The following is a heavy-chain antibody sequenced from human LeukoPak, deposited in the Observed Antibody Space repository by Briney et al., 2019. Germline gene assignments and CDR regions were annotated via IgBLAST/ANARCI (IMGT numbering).Heavy chain of an antibody. CDR1: GASVSSDY. D-gene: IGHD2/OR15-2a*01. CDR3: ARHPFQYPFDH. CDR2: IYHSGHT. J-gene: IGHJ5*02. Sequence: SETLSLTCTVSGASVSSDYWSWIWQSPGKGLEWIGYIYHSGHTMSNPSLKSRVSLSLDTSNNQFSLKLSSVTAADTAVYYCARHPFQYPFDHWGQGTVVSVSS. V-gene: IGHV4-59*08.